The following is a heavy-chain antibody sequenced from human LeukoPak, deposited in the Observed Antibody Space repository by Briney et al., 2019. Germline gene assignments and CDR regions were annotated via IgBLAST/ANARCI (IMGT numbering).Heavy chain of an antibody. CDR3: ARAYGDYLGDYFDY. CDR1: GFTVSSNY. D-gene: IGHD4-17*01. CDR2: IYSGGST. J-gene: IGHJ4*02. Sequence: TGGSLRLSCAASGFTVSSNYMSWVRQAPGKGLGWVSVIYSGGSTYYADSVKGRFTISRDNSKNTLYLQMNSLRAEDTAVYYCARAYGDYLGDYFDYWGQGTLVTVSS. V-gene: IGHV3-53*01.